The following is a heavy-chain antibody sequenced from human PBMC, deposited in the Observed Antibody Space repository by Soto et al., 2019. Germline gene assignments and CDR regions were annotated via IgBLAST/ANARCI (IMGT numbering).Heavy chain of an antibody. V-gene: IGHV3-48*01. D-gene: IGHD2-15*01. CDR3: ARVAVAAANSPPYRYTALDV. CDR2: ISSSSNTI. Sequence: GESLRLSCAASGFAFSTYSMNWVRQAPGKGLEWLSYISSSSNTITYADSVRGRFTVSRDNAKNSLYLQMNSLRAEDTAVYSCARVAVAAANSPPYRYTALDVWGQGITVTVSS. CDR1: GFAFSTYS. J-gene: IGHJ6*02.